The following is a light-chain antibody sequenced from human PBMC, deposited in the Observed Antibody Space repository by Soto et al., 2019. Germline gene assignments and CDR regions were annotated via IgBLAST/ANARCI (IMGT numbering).Light chain of an antibody. J-gene: IGKJ1*01. V-gene: IGKV1-39*01. CDR3: QQSYSTSWT. Sequence: DIQMTQSPSSLSASVGDRVTITCRASQSISSYLNWYQQKPGKAPKLLIYAASSLQSGVASRFSGSGSGTDFTLTSSSLQPEDFATYYCQQSYSTSWTFGQGTKVEIK. CDR2: AAS. CDR1: QSISSY.